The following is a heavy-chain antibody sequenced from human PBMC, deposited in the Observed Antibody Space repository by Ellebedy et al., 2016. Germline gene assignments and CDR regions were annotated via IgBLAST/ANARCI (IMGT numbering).Heavy chain of an antibody. J-gene: IGHJ4*02. Sequence: ASVKVSCXVSGYTLTELSMHWVRQAPGKGLEWMGGFDPEDGETIYAQKFQGRVTMTEDTSTDTAYMELSSLRSEDTAVYYCATGLTKYYYDSSAQLVYWGQGTLVTVSS. V-gene: IGHV1-24*01. CDR2: FDPEDGET. D-gene: IGHD3-22*01. CDR3: ATGLTKYYYDSSAQLVY. CDR1: GYTLTELS.